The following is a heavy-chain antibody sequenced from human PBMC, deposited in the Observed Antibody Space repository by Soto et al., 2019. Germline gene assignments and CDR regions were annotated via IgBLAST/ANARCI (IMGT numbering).Heavy chain of an antibody. V-gene: IGHV4-34*01. CDR1: GGSFSGYY. D-gene: IGHD2-8*02. CDR2: INHSGST. CDR3: ARDKITGLFDY. Sequence: QVQLQQWGAGLLKPSETLSLTCAVYGGSFSGYYWTWIRQPPGTGLEGIGEINHSGSTNYNPSLQSRVTISVDTSKNQFSLKLTSVAAADTAVYYCARDKITGLFDYWGQGTLVTVSS. J-gene: IGHJ4*02.